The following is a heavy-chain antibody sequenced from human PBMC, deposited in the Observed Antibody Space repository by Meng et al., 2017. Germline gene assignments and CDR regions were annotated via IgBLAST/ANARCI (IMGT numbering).Heavy chain of an antibody. CDR2: ISGDGSIT. CDR1: GFTFNNYW. Sequence: DVQLRGSGGGVVQPGGSLNLSCAAAGFTFNNYWMHWVRQVPGKGLVWVSRISGDGSITNYADSVKGRFTISRDNAKNTLYLQMNSLRPEDTAVYYCLDEAPRSDYWGQGSLVTVSS. CDR3: LDEAPRSDY. D-gene: IGHD1-1*01. J-gene: IGHJ4*02. V-gene: IGHV3-74*01.